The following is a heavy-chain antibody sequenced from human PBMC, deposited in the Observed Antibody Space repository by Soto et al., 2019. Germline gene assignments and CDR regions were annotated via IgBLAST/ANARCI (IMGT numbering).Heavy chain of an antibody. CDR1: GYTFSTHG. J-gene: IGHJ5*02. CDR2: VRGDNGHR. Sequence: QVQLVQSGAEVKKPGASVKVSCKASGYTFSTHGIIWVRQVPGQGLEWMGWVRGDNGHRNYAQSLQGRVTMTTDTSTNTACMELRSLRSDDTAVYYCARALGYCRSGTCYREWFDPWGQGTLVTVSS. V-gene: IGHV1-18*01. D-gene: IGHD2-15*01. CDR3: ARALGYCRSGTCYREWFDP.